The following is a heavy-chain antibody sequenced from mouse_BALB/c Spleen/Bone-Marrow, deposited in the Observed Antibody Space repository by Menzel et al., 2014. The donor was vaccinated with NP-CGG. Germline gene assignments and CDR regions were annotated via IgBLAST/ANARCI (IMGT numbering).Heavy chain of an antibody. CDR1: GYTFTDHA. D-gene: IGHD1-1*01. J-gene: IGHJ1*01. Sequence: QVQLQQSDTELVKPGASVKISCKASGYTFTDHAIHWVKRRPEQGLEWIGYISPGNGDIKYNEKFKGKATLTADKSSSTAYMQLNSLSSEDCTVYSGKSAPHYYGSKAKWYFDVWGAGTTVTVSS. CDR2: ISPGNGDI. V-gene: IGHV1S53*03. CDR3: KSAPHYYGSKAKWYFDV.